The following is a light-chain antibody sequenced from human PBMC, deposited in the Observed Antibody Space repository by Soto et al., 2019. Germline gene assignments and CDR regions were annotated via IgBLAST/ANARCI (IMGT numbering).Light chain of an antibody. CDR1: QSLLHSNGYTY. CDR2: LGS. V-gene: IGKV2-28*01. J-gene: IGKJ2*01. CDR3: MEALQSHT. Sequence: DIVMTQSPLSLPVTPGEPATISCRSSQSLLHSNGYTYLDWYVQKPGQSTQRLIYLGSNRASGVPDRFRGSGAGTDCTLKISTVEAEDVGVYYCMEALQSHTFGQGTKLEIK.